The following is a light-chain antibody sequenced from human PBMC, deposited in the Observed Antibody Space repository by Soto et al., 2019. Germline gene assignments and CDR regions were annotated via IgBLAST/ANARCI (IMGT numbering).Light chain of an antibody. CDR3: QQYNDWPRLT. V-gene: IGKV3D-15*01. J-gene: IGKJ4*01. CDR1: QSVRSN. Sequence: EIVLTQSPGTLSLSPGERATLSCRASQSVRSNFLAWYHQKPGQAPRLLIYGASNRATGIPDRFSGSASGTEFTLTISSLQSEDFAVYYCQQYNDWPRLTFGGGTKVDI. CDR2: GAS.